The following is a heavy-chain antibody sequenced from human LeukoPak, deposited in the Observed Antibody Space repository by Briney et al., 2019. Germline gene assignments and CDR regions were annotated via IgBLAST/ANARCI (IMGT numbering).Heavy chain of an antibody. D-gene: IGHD3-22*01. CDR1: GYTFTSYG. CDR3: ARDLWYYDSSGYFGY. Sequence: ASVKVSCKASGYTFTSYGISWVRPAPGQGLEWMGWISAYNGNTNYAQKLQGRVTMTTDTSTSTAYMELRSLRSDDTAVYYCARDLWYYDSSGYFGYWGQGTLVTVSS. V-gene: IGHV1-18*01. CDR2: ISAYNGNT. J-gene: IGHJ4*02.